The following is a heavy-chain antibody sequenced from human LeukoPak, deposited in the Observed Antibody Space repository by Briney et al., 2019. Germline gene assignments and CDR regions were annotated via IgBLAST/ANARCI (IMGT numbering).Heavy chain of an antibody. D-gene: IGHD3-22*01. CDR1: GYTFTGYY. V-gene: IGHV1-46*01. J-gene: IGHJ4*02. CDR3: ARGRTTDYYDSSGFSPRDY. CDR2: INPSGAST. Sequence: ASVKVSCKASGYTFTGYYMHWVRQAPGQGLEWRGIINPSGASTGYAQNLQGRLTMTRDMSTSTVYMELSSLRSEDTAVYFCARGRTTDYYDSSGFSPRDYWGQGTLVTVSA.